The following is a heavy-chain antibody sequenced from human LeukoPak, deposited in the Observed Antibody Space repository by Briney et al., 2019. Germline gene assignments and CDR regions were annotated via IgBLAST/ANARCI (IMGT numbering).Heavy chain of an antibody. V-gene: IGHV3-74*01. J-gene: IGHJ4*02. CDR2: IYNDGSSR. Sequence: GGSLRLSCAASGFTFSAYWMHWVRQAPGKGLVWVSRIYNDGSSRSYADSVKGRFTISRDNAKNTLYLQMNSLRAEDTALYFCSRSRDSGAFYFDSRGQGALVTVSS. CDR1: GFTFSAYW. CDR3: SRSRDSGAFYFDS. D-gene: IGHD2-15*01.